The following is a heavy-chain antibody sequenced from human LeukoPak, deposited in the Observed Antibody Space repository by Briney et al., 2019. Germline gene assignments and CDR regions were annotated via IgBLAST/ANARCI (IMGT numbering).Heavy chain of an antibody. CDR1: GFSFSTYW. CDR2: IKEDGSEK. J-gene: IGHJ4*02. CDR3: AKAILTGYYHFDY. V-gene: IGHV3-7*01. D-gene: IGHD3-9*01. Sequence: GGSLKLSCVGSGFSFSTYWMSWVRQAPGKGLEWVANIKEDGSEKYYVDSVKGRFTMSRDNAKNSVYLQMNRLRVEDTAVYYCAKAILTGYYHFDYWGQGTLVTVSS.